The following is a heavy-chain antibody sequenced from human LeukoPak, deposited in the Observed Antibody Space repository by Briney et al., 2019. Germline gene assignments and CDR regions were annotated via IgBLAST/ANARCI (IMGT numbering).Heavy chain of an antibody. D-gene: IGHD3-16*01. CDR2: ISGSGSNT. J-gene: IGHJ4*02. CDR3: AKGGSNPYCAVDS. CDR1: GFTFSNYA. V-gene: IGHV3-23*01. Sequence: GGSLRLSCAASGFTFSNYAMTWVRQAPGKGLEWVSVISGSGSNTDYADSVKGRFTISRDNSKNTLYLQMSSLRAEDTAVYYCAKGGSNPYCAVDSSGQGTLVTVSS.